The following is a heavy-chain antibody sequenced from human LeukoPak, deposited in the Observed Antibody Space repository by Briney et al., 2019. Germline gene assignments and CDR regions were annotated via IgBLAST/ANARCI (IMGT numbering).Heavy chain of an antibody. V-gene: IGHV3-23*01. CDR3: AKVSVVTPHY. Sequence: GGSLRLSCAASGFTFSGYAMSWVRQAPGKGLGWVSAISGSGGSTYYADSVKGRFTISRDNSKNTLFLQMNSLRAEDTAVYYCAKVSVVTPHYWGQGTLVTVSS. CDR2: ISGSGGST. D-gene: IGHD4-23*01. CDR1: GFTFSGYA. J-gene: IGHJ4*02.